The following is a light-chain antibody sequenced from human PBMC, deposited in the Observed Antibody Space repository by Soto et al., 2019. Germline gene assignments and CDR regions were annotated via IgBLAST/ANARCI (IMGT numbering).Light chain of an antibody. CDR2: EVS. CDR3: ASYTSDTSRL. CDR1: SNDVGRYSY. Sequence: QSALAQPASVSGSPGQSIAISCTGSSNDVGRYSYVSWYQQHPGKTPKLIIYEVSLRPSGISDRFSASKSGNTASLTISGLQAEDEADYYCASYTSDTSRLFGTGTKVTV. V-gene: IGLV2-14*01. J-gene: IGLJ1*01.